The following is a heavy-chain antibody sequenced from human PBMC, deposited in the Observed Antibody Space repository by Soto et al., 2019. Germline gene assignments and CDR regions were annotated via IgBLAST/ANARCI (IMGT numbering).Heavy chain of an antibody. D-gene: IGHD1-26*01. CDR1: GFIFSSYG. V-gene: IGHV3-30*18. CDR3: GKVIESGSYSTALDH. CDR2: ISYDGSNE. Sequence: QVQLVESGGGVVQPGRSLRLSCATSGFIFSSYGMHWVRQVPGKGLEWVALISYDGSNEAYADSVKGRFIITRDKSKSTLYVQMVSLSDEDTAVYYCGKVIESGSYSTALDHWGQGTRVTVS. J-gene: IGHJ4*02.